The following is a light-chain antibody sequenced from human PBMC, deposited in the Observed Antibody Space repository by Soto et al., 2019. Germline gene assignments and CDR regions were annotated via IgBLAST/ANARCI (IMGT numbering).Light chain of an antibody. CDR3: QQRNIWPPVT. CDR2: GAF. V-gene: IGKV3-11*01. J-gene: IGKJ5*01. CDR1: PSVTNF. Sequence: PGERAALSCRASPSVTNFLAWYQQKPGQAPRLLIYGAFNRATGIPARFSGSGSGTDFTLTISSLEPEDSAIYYCQQRNIWPPVTFGQGTRLEIK.